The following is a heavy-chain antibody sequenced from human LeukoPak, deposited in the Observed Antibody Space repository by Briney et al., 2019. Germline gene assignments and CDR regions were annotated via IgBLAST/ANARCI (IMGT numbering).Heavy chain of an antibody. CDR2: IKSSGGST. Sequence: RASVKVSCKASGYTFISYYMHWVRQAPGQGLEWLGIIKSSGGSTSYAHNFQGRVTITRDTSTNTLYMELNSLRAEDAAVYYCASNLGGRAAGTFAFDYWGQGTLVTVSS. J-gene: IGHJ4*02. D-gene: IGHD6-13*01. V-gene: IGHV1-46*03. CDR1: GYTFISYY. CDR3: ASNLGGRAAGTFAFDY.